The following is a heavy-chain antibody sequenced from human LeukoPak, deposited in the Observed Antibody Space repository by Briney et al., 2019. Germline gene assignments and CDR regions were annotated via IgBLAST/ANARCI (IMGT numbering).Heavy chain of an antibody. CDR2: ISAYNGNT. CDR1: GYTFTSYG. Sequence: ASVKVSCKASGYTFTSYGISWVRQAPGQGLEWMVWISAYNGNTNYAQKLQGRVTMTTDTSTSTAYMELRSLRSDDTAVYYCASGVRGSGSLRFSSWFDPWGQGTLVTVSS. V-gene: IGHV1-18*01. CDR3: ASGVRGSGSLRFSSWFDP. J-gene: IGHJ5*02. D-gene: IGHD3-10*01.